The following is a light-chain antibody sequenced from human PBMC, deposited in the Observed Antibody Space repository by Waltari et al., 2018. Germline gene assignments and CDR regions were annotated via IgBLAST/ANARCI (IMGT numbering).Light chain of an antibody. V-gene: IGKV4-1*01. CDR1: QSILYRSNNQNY. CDR2: WAS. Sequence: DFVMTQSPHSLAVSLGERATINCKSSQSILYRSNNQNYLAWYQQKPGQPPKLLIYWASTRESGVPCRFSGSGSGTDFTLTISSLQAEDVAVYYCQQYYSTPYTFGQGTKLEIK. J-gene: IGKJ2*01. CDR3: QQYYSTPYT.